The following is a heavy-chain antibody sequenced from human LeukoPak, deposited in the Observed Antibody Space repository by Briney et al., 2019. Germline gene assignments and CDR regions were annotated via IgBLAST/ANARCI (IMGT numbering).Heavy chain of an antibody. CDR2: INHSGST. V-gene: IGHV4-34*01. CDR3: ARERYYYGSGSYYNDP. D-gene: IGHD3-10*01. J-gene: IGHJ5*02. CDR1: GGSFSGYY. Sequence: SETLSPTCAVFGGSFSGYYWSWIRQPPGKGLEWIGEINHSGSTNYNPSLKSRVTISVDTSKNQFSLKLSSVTAADTAVYYCARERYYYGSGSYYNDPWGQGTLVTVSS.